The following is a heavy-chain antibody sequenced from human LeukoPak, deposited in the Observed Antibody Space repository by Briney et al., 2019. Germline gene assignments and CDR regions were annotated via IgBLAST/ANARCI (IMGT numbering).Heavy chain of an antibody. CDR3: ARHVARTTGTTRWFDP. Sequence: PSETLSLTCTVSGGSISSSSYYWGWIRQPPGKGLEWIGSIYYSGSTYYNPSLKSRVTISVDTSKNQFSLKLSSVTAADTAVYYCARHVARTTGTTRWFDPWGQGTLVTVSS. D-gene: IGHD1-7*01. CDR2: IYYSGST. CDR1: GGSISSSSYY. V-gene: IGHV4-39*01. J-gene: IGHJ5*02.